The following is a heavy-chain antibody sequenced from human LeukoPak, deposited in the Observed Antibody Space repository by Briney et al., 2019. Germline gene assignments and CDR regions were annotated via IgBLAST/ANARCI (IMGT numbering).Heavy chain of an antibody. CDR2: IKQDGSEK. V-gene: IGHV3-7*01. D-gene: IGHD6-19*01. CDR1: GFTFSSYW. Sequence: PGGSLRLSCAASGFTFSSYWISWVRQAPGKGLEWVANIKQDGSEKYYVDSVKGRFTISRDNAKNSLYLQMNSLRAEDTAVYYCARDPNSSGWYKPFDYWGQGTLVTVSS. CDR3: ARDPNSSGWYKPFDY. J-gene: IGHJ4*02.